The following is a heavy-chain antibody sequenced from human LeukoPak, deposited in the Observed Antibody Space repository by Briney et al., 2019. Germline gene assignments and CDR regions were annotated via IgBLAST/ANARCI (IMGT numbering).Heavy chain of an antibody. Sequence: SETLSLTCTVSGGSIMNHYWSWIRQPAGKGVEWIGRIYSSGSANYSPSLKNRVSMSIDTSNNHFSLNLTSVTAADTALYFCARDVRYASGWSTPESWGQGTLVTVSS. CDR2: IYSSGSA. V-gene: IGHV4-4*07. CDR1: GGSIMNHY. D-gene: IGHD6-19*01. J-gene: IGHJ5*02. CDR3: ARDVRYASGWSTPES.